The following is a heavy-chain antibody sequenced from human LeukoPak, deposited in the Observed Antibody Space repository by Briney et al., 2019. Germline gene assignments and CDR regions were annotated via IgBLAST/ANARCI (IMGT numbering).Heavy chain of an antibody. CDR3: ARDLGTLSYLDY. V-gene: IGHV1-18*01. J-gene: IGHJ4*02. CDR1: GYTFTSNG. D-gene: IGHD1-1*01. Sequence: GASVKVSCRASGYTFTSNGISWVRQAPGQGLEWMGWISGYSGDTNYARKLQGRVTMTTDTSTSTAYMDLRSLRSDDTALYYCARDLGTLSYLDYWGQGTLVTVSS. CDR2: ISGYSGDT.